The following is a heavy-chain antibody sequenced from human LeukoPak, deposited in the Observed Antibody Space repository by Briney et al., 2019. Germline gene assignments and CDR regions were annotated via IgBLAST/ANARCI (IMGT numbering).Heavy chain of an antibody. CDR3: ARDNYAYVWGTQRVDF. CDR1: GFTFTNYG. J-gene: IGHJ4*02. V-gene: IGHV1-18*01. D-gene: IGHD3-16*01. CDR2: IRPYNGNT. Sequence: ASVKVSCKASGFTFTNYGINWVRQAPGPGLEWMGLIRPYNGNTNYAQKLQGRVTMTTDTSTSTAYMEVRSLKLDDTAVYYCARDNYAYVWGTQRVDFWGQGTLVTASS.